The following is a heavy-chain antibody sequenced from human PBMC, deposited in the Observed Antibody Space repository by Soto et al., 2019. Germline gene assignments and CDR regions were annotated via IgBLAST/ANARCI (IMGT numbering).Heavy chain of an antibody. V-gene: IGHV3-49*04. J-gene: IGHJ6*02. D-gene: IGHD5-12*01. CDR1: GFTFGDYA. Sequence: GGSLRLSCTASGFTFGDYAMSWVRQAPGKGLEWVGFIRSKAYGGTTEYAASVKGRFTISRDDSKSIAYLQMNSLKTEDTAVYYCTRVFNRWLGSYCMDVWGQGTTVT. CDR3: TRVFNRWLGSYCMDV. CDR2: IRSKAYGGTT.